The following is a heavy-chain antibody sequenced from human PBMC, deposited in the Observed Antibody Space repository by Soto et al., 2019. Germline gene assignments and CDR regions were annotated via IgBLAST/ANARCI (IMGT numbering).Heavy chain of an antibody. J-gene: IGHJ4*02. CDR2: INRDESST. CDR1: GFTFSSYW. CDR3: AVAVAGPAAIGY. Sequence: EVQLVESGGGLVQPGGSLRLSCAASGFTFSSYWMHWVRQAPGKGLVWVSRINRDESSTTYADSVKGRFTISRDNAKNPLYLQMNRLRAEDTAVDYCAVAVAGPAAIGYWGQGTLVTVSS. V-gene: IGHV3-74*01. D-gene: IGHD6-19*01.